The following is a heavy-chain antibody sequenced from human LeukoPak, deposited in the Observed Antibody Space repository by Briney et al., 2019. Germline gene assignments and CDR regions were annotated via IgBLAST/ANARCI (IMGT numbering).Heavy chain of an antibody. CDR3: ARDRGSRYYYMDV. J-gene: IGHJ6*03. V-gene: IGHV1-46*01. Sequence: ASVRVSCKASGYTFTSYYMHWVRQAPGQGLEWMGIINPSGGSTSYAQKFQGRVTMTRDTSTSTVYMELSSLRSEDTAVYYCARDRGSRYYYMDVWGKGTTVTVSS. D-gene: IGHD2-15*01. CDR1: GYTFTSYY. CDR2: INPSGGST.